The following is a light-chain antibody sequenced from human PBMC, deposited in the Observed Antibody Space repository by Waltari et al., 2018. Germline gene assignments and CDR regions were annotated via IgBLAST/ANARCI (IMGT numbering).Light chain of an antibody. V-gene: IGLV4-69*01. CDR2: VNSDGSH. CDR1: SGHSRNV. CDR3: QTGGHGTWV. J-gene: IGLJ3*02. Sequence: QLVLTQSPSASASLGASVKLTCPLSSGHSRNVIAWLQQQPEKGPRHLMKVNSDGSHNKGDEIPDRFSGSSSGAERYLTISSLQSEDEADYYCQTGGHGTWVFGGGTKLTVL.